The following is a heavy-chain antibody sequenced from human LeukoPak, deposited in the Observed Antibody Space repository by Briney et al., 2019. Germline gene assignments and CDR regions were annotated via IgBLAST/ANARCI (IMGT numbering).Heavy chain of an antibody. V-gene: IGHV3-74*01. CDR2: ITNDGTT. CDR1: GFTFGTYW. J-gene: IGHJ6*03. CDR3: GRERNFYYMDV. Sequence: PGGSLRLSCVASGFTFGTYWMHWVRQGPEKGLVWVAGITNDGTTGYADSVKGRFTISRDGAKSTVYLQMNSLSSEDTAVYYCGRERNFYYMDVWGKGTTVTVSS.